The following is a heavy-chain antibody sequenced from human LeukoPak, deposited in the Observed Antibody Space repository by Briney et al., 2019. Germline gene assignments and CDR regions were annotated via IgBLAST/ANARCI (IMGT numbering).Heavy chain of an antibody. D-gene: IGHD2-15*01. J-gene: IGHJ4*02. CDR1: GFTFSSYG. CDR3: AKTLGYCSGGSCYSGVIDY. V-gene: IGHV3-23*01. CDR2: ISGSGGST. Sequence: GGSLRLSCAASGFTFSSYGMSWVRQAPGKGLEWVSAISGSGGSTYYADFMKGRFTISRDNSKNTLYLQMNSLRAEDTAVYYCAKTLGYCSGGSCYSGVIDYWGQGTLVTVSS.